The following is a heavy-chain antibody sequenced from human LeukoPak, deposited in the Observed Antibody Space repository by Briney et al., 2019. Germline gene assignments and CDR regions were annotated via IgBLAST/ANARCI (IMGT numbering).Heavy chain of an antibody. CDR3: ASVSGSYSEYYFDY. CDR1: GGTFSSYA. Sequence: GASVKVSCXASGGTFSSYAISWVRQAPGQGLEWMGRIIPIFGTANYAQKFQGRVTITTDESTSTAYMELSSLRSEDTAVYYCASVSGSYSEYYFDYWGQGTLVTVSS. J-gene: IGHJ4*02. CDR2: IIPIFGTA. D-gene: IGHD1-26*01. V-gene: IGHV1-69*05.